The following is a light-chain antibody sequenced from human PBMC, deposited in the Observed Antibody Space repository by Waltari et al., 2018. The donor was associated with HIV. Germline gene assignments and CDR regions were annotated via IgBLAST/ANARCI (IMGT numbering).Light chain of an antibody. Sequence: QLVLTQSPSASASLGASVRLTCTLRSGHSTYAIAWHQQRPEKGARYVMRINSDCSYNKRDWIADSFSGSSAGAERYLSISSLQSEDEADYYCQTLGTGMVVGGGTKLTVL. CDR3: QTLGTGMV. V-gene: IGLV4-69*01. CDR1: SGHSTYA. J-gene: IGLJ2*01. CDR2: INSDCSY.